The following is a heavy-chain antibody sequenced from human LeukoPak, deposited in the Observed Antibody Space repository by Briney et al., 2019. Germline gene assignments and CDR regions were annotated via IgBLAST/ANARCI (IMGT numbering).Heavy chain of an antibody. Sequence: SVKVSCKASGRSFSSYAISWVRQAPGPGIEWMGGVIAIFGTANYAQKSQGRVTITADESTSTAYMELSSLRSEDTAVYYCARAHVGATTGLQYNWFDPWGQGTLVTVSS. J-gene: IGHJ5*02. CDR3: ARAHVGATTGLQYNWFDP. CDR2: VIAIFGTA. D-gene: IGHD1-26*01. CDR1: GRSFSSYA. V-gene: IGHV1-69*13.